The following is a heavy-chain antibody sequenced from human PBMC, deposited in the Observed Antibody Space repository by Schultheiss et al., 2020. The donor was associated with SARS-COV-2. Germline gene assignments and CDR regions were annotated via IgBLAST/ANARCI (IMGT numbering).Heavy chain of an antibody. CDR2: INHSGST. J-gene: IGHJ4*02. Sequence: ETLSLTCAVYGGSFSGYYWSWIRQPPGKGLEWIGEINHSGSTNYNPSLKSRVTISVDTSKNQFSLKLSSVTAADTAVYYCARRYYGSGSYGYWGQGTLVTVSS. CDR1: GGSFSGYY. V-gene: IGHV4-34*01. CDR3: ARRYYGSGSYGY. D-gene: IGHD3-10*01.